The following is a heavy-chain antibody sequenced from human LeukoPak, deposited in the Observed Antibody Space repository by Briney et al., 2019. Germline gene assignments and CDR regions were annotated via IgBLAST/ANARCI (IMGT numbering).Heavy chain of an antibody. V-gene: IGHV3-33*01. J-gene: IGHJ4*02. CDR2: IWYDGSNK. CDR1: GFTFSSYG. D-gene: IGHD2-2*02. Sequence: GGSLRLSCAASGFTFSSYGMHWVRQAPGKGLEWVAVIWYDGSNKYYADSVKGRFTISRDNSKNTLYLQMNSLRAGDTAVYYCARDKCSSTSCYRALDYWGQGTLVTVSS. CDR3: ARDKCSSTSCYRALDY.